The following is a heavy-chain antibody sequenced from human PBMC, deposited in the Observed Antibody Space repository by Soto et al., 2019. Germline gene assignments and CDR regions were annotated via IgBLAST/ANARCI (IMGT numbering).Heavy chain of an antibody. J-gene: IGHJ2*01. D-gene: IGHD1-1*01. Sequence: RKGLEWVSLIQSGGTTYYADSVKGRFTISRDTSENTLHLQMDSLRVEDTAVYYCASVFFFQAEDGIRGTVPVSAFLLNRSSDL. CDR2: IQSGGTT. V-gene: IGHV3-66*01. CDR3: ASVFFFQAEDGIRGTVPVSAFLLNRSSDL.